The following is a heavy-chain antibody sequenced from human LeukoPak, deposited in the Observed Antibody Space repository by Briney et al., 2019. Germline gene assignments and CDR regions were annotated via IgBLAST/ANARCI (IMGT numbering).Heavy chain of an antibody. CDR2: TYYMSKWYN. CDR1: GDSVSSNRAT. Sequence: PSQTLSLTCAISGDSVSSNRATWIWIRQSPSRGLEWLGRTYYMSKWYNDYALSLQGRISVNPDTSKNHFSLHLNSVTPEDTALYYCARAPHGSGCDYWGQGTLVTVSS. V-gene: IGHV6-1*01. J-gene: IGHJ4*02. CDR3: ARAPHGSGCDY. D-gene: IGHD6-19*01.